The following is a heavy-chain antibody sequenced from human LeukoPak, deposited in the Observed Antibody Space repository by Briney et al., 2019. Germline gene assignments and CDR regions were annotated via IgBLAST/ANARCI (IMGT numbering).Heavy chain of an antibody. J-gene: IGHJ6*03. CDR3: ARGYCSSTYCYSTVRGYYYYMDV. Sequence: GSLRLSCVTSGFTFSDYYMSWIRQAPGRGLEWIGSIYYSGSTYYNPSLKSRVTISVDTSKNQFSLKLSSVTAADTAVYYCARGYCSSTYCYSTVRGYYYYMDVCGKGITVTVSS. CDR1: GFTFSDYY. CDR2: IYYSGST. V-gene: IGHV4-38-2*01. D-gene: IGHD2-2*02.